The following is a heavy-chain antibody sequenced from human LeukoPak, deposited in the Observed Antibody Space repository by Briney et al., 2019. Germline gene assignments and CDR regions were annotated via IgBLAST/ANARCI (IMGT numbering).Heavy chain of an antibody. D-gene: IGHD4-17*01. J-gene: IGHJ6*02. Sequence: ASVKVSCKASGYTFTSYGISWVRQAPGQGLEWMGWISAYNGNTNYAQKLQGRVTMTTGTSTSTAYMELRSLRSDDTAVYYCAREKTTVTTYYYYGMDVWGQETTVTVSS. CDR2: ISAYNGNT. CDR1: GYTFTSYG. CDR3: AREKTTVTTYYYYGMDV. V-gene: IGHV1-18*01.